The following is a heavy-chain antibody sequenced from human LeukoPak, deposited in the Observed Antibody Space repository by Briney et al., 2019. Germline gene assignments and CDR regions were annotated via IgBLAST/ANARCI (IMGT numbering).Heavy chain of an antibody. CDR1: GFTFSSYA. CDR3: AKFRKGMVRGVSYFDY. Sequence: GGSLRVSCAASGFTFSSYAMSWVRQAPGKGLEWVSAISGSGGSTYYADSVKGRFTISRDNSKNTLYLQMNSLRAEDTAVYYCAKFRKGMVRGVSYFDYWGQGTLVTVSS. CDR2: ISGSGGST. V-gene: IGHV3-23*01. D-gene: IGHD3-10*01. J-gene: IGHJ4*02.